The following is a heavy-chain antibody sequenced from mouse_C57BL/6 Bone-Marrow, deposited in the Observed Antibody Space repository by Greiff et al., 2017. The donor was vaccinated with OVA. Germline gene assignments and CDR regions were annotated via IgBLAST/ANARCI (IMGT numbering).Heavy chain of an antibody. Sequence: VKLQESGPELVRPGASVKISCKAPGYTFTSHWMQWVRQRPGQGLEWIGEIFPGSGSTYYNEKFKGKATLTVDTSSSTAYMQLSSLTSEDSAVYFGAREFEAGAWFAYWGQGTLVTVSA. CDR1: GYTFTSHW. CDR2: IFPGSGST. V-gene: IGHV1-56*01. CDR3: AREFEAGAWFAY. J-gene: IGHJ3*01.